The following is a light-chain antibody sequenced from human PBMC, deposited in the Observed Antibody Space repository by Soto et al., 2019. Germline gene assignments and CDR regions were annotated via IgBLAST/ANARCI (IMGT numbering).Light chain of an antibody. J-gene: IGKJ3*01. CDR3: LQDYNYPRT. CDR1: QDIRND. V-gene: IGKV1-6*01. CDR2: GAS. Sequence: GDSVTITCRASQDIRNDLGWYQQKPGKAPNLLSYGASSLQSGVPSRFSGSGSGTDFTLTISSLQPEDFATYYCLQDYNYPRTFGPGTNVDIK.